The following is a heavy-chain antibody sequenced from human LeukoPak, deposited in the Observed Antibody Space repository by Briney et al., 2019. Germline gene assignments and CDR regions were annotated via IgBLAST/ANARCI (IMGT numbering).Heavy chain of an antibody. V-gene: IGHV3-23*01. D-gene: IGHD1-26*01. CDR2: ISGSGGNT. J-gene: IGHJ4*02. CDR3: AKGRREQPFDY. Sequence: GGSLRLSCAASGFTFSSYAMSWVRQAPEKGLEWVSAISGSGGNTYYADSVKGRFTISRDNSKNTLYLQVNSLRAEDTAVYYCAKGRREQPFDYWGQGTLVTVSS. CDR1: GFTFSSYA.